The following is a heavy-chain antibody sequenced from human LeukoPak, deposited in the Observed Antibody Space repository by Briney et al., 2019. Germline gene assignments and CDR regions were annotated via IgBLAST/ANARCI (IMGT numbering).Heavy chain of an antibody. CDR2: IYTSGST. J-gene: IGHJ4*02. D-gene: IGHD1-26*01. Sequence: PSETLSLTCTVSGGSISSYYRSWIRQSAGKGLEWIGRIYTSGSTNYNPSLKSRVTMSVDTSKNQFSLKLSSVTAADTAVYYCARNGGSGTYYDGSFDYWGQGTLVTVSS. CDR1: GGSISSYY. CDR3: ARNGGSGTYYDGSFDY. V-gene: IGHV4-4*07.